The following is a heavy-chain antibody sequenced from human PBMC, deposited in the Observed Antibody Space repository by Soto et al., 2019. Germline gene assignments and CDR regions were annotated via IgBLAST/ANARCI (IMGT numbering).Heavy chain of an antibody. Sequence: TLSLTCTVSGGSISSGGYYWSGSRQHPGKGLEWIGYIYYSGSTYYNPSLKSRVTISVDTSKNQFSLKLSSVTAADTAVYYCASYVVPAALHAFDIWGQGTMVTVSS. D-gene: IGHD2-2*02. CDR1: GGSISSGGYY. J-gene: IGHJ3*02. V-gene: IGHV4-31*03. CDR2: IYYSGST. CDR3: ASYVVPAALHAFDI.